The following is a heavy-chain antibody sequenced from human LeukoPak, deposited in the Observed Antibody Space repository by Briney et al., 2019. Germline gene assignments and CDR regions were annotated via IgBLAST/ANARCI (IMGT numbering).Heavy chain of an antibody. CDR3: TTYNYGSENFDY. CDR1: GFTFSNAW. D-gene: IGHD5-18*01. V-gene: IGHV3-15*01. J-gene: IGHJ4*02. Sequence: GGSLRLSCAASGFTFSNAWISWVRQAPGKGMEWVGRIKSKTDGGTTDYAAPVKGRFTISRDDSKNTLYLQVNSLKTEDTAVYYCTTYNYGSENFDYWGQGTLITVSS. CDR2: IKSKTDGGTT.